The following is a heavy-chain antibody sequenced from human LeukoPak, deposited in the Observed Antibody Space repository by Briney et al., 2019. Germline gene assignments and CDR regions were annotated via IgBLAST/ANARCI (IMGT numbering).Heavy chain of an antibody. CDR1: GGTFSSYT. J-gene: IGHJ4*02. CDR3: AIDCSSTSCYQGNVY. CDR2: IIPILGIA. D-gene: IGHD2-2*01. V-gene: IGHV1-69*02. Sequence: SVKVSCKASGGTFSSYTISWVRQAPGQGLEWMGRIIPILGIANYAQKLQRRVTITADKSTSTAYMELSSLRSEDAAVYYCAIDCSSTSCYQGNVYWGQGTLVSVSS.